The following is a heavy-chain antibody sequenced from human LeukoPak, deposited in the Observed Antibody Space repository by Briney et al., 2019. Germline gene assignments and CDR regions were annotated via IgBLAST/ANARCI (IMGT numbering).Heavy chain of an antibody. Sequence: GGSLRLSCAASGFSISTTYMSWVRQAPGKGPEWVAILDSTDRTYYGDSVKGRFTISRDNSKNTLYLQMNSLRAEDTAVYYCARTIAGATNDAFDIWGQGTMVTVSS. CDR1: GFSISTTY. J-gene: IGHJ3*02. CDR2: LDSTDRT. D-gene: IGHD1-26*01. V-gene: IGHV3-53*01. CDR3: ARTIAGATNDAFDI.